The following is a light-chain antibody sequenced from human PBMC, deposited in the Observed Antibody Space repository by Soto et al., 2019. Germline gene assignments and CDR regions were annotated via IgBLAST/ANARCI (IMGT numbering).Light chain of an antibody. CDR2: VAS. V-gene: IGKV1-12*01. J-gene: IGKJ2*01. CDR1: QDISNW. CDR3: QQADSFPYT. Sequence: DIQMTQSPSSVSASVGDRVTISCRASQDISNWLAWYQQKPGEAPKVLIYVASNLQSGVPSRFSGSGSGTEFTLTISSLQPEDFATYYCQQADSFPYTFGQGTKLEIK.